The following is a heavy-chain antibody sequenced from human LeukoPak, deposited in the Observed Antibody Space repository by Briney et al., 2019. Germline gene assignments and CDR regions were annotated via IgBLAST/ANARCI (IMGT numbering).Heavy chain of an antibody. Sequence: GGSLRLSCAASGFTFSSYSMNWVRQAPGKGLEWVSSISSSSSTIFCADSLKGRFTISRDNAKNSLYLQMNSLRAEDTAVYYCARPGPATTNSYGMDVWGQGTTVTVSS. CDR1: GFTFSSYS. CDR2: ISSSSSTI. D-gene: IGHD1-26*01. J-gene: IGHJ6*02. CDR3: ARPGPATTNSYGMDV. V-gene: IGHV3-21*01.